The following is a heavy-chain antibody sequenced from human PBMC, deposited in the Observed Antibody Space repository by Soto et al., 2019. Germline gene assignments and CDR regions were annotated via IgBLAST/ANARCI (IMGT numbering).Heavy chain of an antibody. V-gene: IGHV1-69*01. J-gene: IGHJ5*02. CDR1: GGTFSSYA. CDR3: ARDHYYGSGPGRVWFDP. D-gene: IGHD3-10*01. Sequence: QVQLVQSGAEVKKPGSSVKVSCKASGGTFSSYAISWVRQAPGQGLEWMGGIIPIFGTANYAQKFQGRVTITADESTSTAYMELSSLRSEDMAVYYCARDHYYGSGPGRVWFDPWGQGTLVTVSS. CDR2: IIPIFGTA.